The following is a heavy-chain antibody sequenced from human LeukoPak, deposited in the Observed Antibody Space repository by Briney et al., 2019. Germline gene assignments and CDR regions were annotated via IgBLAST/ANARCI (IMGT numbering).Heavy chain of an antibody. CDR1: GFTFSSYA. D-gene: IGHD4-23*01. CDR2: VAYDRSNK. J-gene: IGHJ4*02. V-gene: IGHV3-30*09. CDR3: ARDPTSVANQPQYYFDY. Sequence: GGSLRLSCAASGFTFSSYAMHWVRQVPGRGLEWVAVVAYDRSNKYYADSVEGRFAISGDNSRNTLYLQMNSLRVEDTAVYYCARDPTSVANQPQYYFDYWGQGTLVTVPS.